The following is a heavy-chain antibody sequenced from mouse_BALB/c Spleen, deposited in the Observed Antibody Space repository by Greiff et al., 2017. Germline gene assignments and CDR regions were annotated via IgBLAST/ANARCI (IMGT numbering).Heavy chain of an antibody. CDR3: ARDAGSSRYYAMDY. Sequence: VKLQESGPGLVAPSQSLSITCTVSGFSLTSYGVHWVRQPPGKGLEWLGVIWAGGSTNYNSALMSRLSISKDNSKSQVFLKMNSLQTDDTAMYYCARDAGSSRYYAMDYWGQGTSVTVSS. V-gene: IGHV2-9*02. CDR2: IWAGGST. D-gene: IGHD1-1*01. CDR1: GFSLTSYG. J-gene: IGHJ4*01.